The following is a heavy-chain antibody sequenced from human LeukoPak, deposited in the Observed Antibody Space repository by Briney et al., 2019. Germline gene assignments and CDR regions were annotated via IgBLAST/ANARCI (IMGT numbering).Heavy chain of an antibody. Sequence: GGSLRLSCVGSGFTFSNNPLSWVRQAPGKGLEWVSAISGSGGNTYYADSVKGRFTISRDNSKNTLFLQMNTLRADDTAVYYCATTKQARRYFDYWGQGTLVTVSS. CDR1: GFTFSNNP. J-gene: IGHJ4*02. V-gene: IGHV3-23*01. D-gene: IGHD1-1*01. CDR2: ISGSGGNT. CDR3: ATTKQARRYFDY.